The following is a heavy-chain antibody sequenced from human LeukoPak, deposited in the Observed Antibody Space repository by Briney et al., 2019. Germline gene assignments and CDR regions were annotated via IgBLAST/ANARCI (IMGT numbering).Heavy chain of an antibody. CDR1: GFTFSNYA. CDR3: AKGTISYVYNLYY. J-gene: IGHJ4*02. CDR2: ISGSGGST. Sequence: PGGSLRLSCAASGFTFSNYAISWVRQAPGKGLEWVSAISGSGGSTYYADSVKGRFTISRDNSKNTLYLQMNSLRAEDTAVYYCAKGTISYVYNLYYWGQGTLVTVSS. D-gene: IGHD5-24*01. V-gene: IGHV3-23*01.